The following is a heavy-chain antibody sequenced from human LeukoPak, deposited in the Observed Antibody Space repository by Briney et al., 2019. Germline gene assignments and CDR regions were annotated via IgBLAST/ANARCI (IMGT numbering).Heavy chain of an antibody. D-gene: IGHD3-3*01. V-gene: IGHV1-2*06. CDR3: ARAHSVLRFLEWLSY. Sequence: ASVKVSCKASGFTFTSHDFNWVRQAPGQGLEWMGRINPNSGGTNYAQKFQGRVTMTRDTSISTAYMELSRLRSDDTAVYYCARAHSVLRFLEWLSYWGQGTLVTVSS. J-gene: IGHJ4*02. CDR2: INPNSGGT. CDR1: GFTFTSHD.